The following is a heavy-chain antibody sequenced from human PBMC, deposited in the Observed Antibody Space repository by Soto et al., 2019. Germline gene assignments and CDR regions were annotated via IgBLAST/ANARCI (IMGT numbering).Heavy chain of an antibody. V-gene: IGHV4-4*02. D-gene: IGHD6-6*01. Sequence: SETLSLTCAVSGGSISSSNWWSWVRQPPGKGLEWIGEIYHSGSTNYNPSLKSRVTISVDKSKNQFSLKLSSVTAADTAVYYCARESYSSSSLAGYYFDYWGQGTLVSVSS. J-gene: IGHJ4*02. CDR2: IYHSGST. CDR1: GGSISSSNW. CDR3: ARESYSSSSLAGYYFDY.